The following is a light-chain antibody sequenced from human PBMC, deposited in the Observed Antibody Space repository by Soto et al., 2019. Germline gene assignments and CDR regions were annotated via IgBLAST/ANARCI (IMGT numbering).Light chain of an antibody. J-gene: IGKJ5*01. V-gene: IGKV1-5*01. CDR3: QQYHRSSIT. CDR1: QSITSW. Sequence: DIQMTQSPSTLCASVGDRVTIPCRASQSITSWLAWYQQKPGKAPKLLIYDASSLESGVPSRFSGSGSGTEFTLTISSLQPDDFATYYCQQYHRSSITFGQGTRLEI. CDR2: DAS.